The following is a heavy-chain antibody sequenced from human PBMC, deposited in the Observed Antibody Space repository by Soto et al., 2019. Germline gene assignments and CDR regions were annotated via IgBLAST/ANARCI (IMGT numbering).Heavy chain of an antibody. Sequence: QVQLVQSGAEVKKPGASVKVSCKASGYTLSSYGINWVRQAPGQGLEWMGWISGYNGNTNYAQKVQGRVTMTTDTYTSTAYMEVRSLISDDTAVYYCARGTETTSEGYLFDYWGQGTLVTVSS. D-gene: IGHD1-7*01. CDR3: ARGTETTSEGYLFDY. CDR2: ISGYNGNT. CDR1: GYTLSSYG. J-gene: IGHJ4*02. V-gene: IGHV1-18*01.